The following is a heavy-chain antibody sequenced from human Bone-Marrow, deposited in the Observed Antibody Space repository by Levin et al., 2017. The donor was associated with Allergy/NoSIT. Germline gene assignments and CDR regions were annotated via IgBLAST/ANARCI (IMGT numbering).Heavy chain of an antibody. Sequence: GESLKISCKASGYTFTHYGVTWVRQAPGQGLEWMGWISAYNGDISYAQKFQDRVTMTTDTSTSTAYMELRSLTSDDTAVYFCAKYCSGGSCHLPLNNFDYWGQGTLVTVSS. D-gene: IGHD2-15*01. J-gene: IGHJ4*02. V-gene: IGHV1-18*01. CDR1: GYTFTHYG. CDR2: ISAYNGDI. CDR3: AKYCSGGSCHLPLNNFDY.